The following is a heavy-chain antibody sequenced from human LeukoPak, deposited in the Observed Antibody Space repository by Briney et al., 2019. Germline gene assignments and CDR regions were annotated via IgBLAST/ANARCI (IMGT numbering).Heavy chain of an antibody. CDR2: ISGSGGST. V-gene: IGHV3-23*01. CDR3: AKEGDYYGDGAFDI. J-gene: IGHJ3*02. D-gene: IGHD4-17*01. CDR1: GFTFSSYS. Sequence: PGGSLRLSCAASGFTFSSYSMNWVRQVPGKGLDWVSAISGSGGSTYYADSVKGRFTISRDNSKNTLYLQMNSLRAEDTAVYYCAKEGDYYGDGAFDIWGQGTMVTVSS.